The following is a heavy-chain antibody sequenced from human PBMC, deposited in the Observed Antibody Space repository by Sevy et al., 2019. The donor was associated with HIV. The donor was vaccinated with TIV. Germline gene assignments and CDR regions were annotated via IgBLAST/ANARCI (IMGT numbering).Heavy chain of an antibody. J-gene: IGHJ5*02. Sequence: SETLSLTCAVYGGSFSGYYWSWIRQPPGKGLEWIGEINHSGSTNYNPSLKSRVTRSVDTSKNQFSLKLSSVTAADTAVYYCARGLPRSSSWYMRSIWFDPWGQGTLVTVSS. CDR2: INHSGST. CDR1: GGSFSGYY. D-gene: IGHD6-13*01. CDR3: ARGLPRSSSWYMRSIWFDP. V-gene: IGHV4-34*01.